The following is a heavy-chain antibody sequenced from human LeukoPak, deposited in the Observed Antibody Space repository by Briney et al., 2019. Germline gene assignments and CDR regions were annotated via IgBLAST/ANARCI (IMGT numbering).Heavy chain of an antibody. V-gene: IGHV1-24*01. CDR1: GYTLTELS. D-gene: IGHD6-19*01. CDR3: ATDNYSSGWYDYYYYYGMDV. Sequence: ASVKVSCKVSGYTLTELSMHGVRQAPGKGLEWMGGFDPEDGETIYAQKFQGRVTMTEDTSTDTAYMELSSLRSEDTAVYYCATDNYSSGWYDYYYYYGMDVWGKGTTVTVSS. J-gene: IGHJ6*04. CDR2: FDPEDGET.